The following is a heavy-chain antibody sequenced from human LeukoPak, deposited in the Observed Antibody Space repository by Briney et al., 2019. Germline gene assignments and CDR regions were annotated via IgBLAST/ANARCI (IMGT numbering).Heavy chain of an antibody. J-gene: IGHJ4*02. V-gene: IGHV3-20*04. D-gene: IGHD2-2*01. Sequence: LRLSCAAAGFTFDDYGMSWVRQAPGKGLEWVSGINWNGGRTVYGDSVKGRFTISRDNAKNSLYLPMNSLRAEDTALYYCARDNGVVVPGDYWGQGTLVTVSS. CDR1: GFTFDDYG. CDR2: INWNGGRT. CDR3: ARDNGVVVPGDY.